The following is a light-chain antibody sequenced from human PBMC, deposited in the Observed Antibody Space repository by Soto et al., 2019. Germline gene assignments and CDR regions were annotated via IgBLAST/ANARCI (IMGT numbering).Light chain of an antibody. CDR1: TSNIGTNT. J-gene: IGLJ3*02. CDR3: AAWDDSVWV. CDR2: GNH. Sequence: QPVLTQPPSASGTLGQGVTISCSGSTSNIGTNTVNWYQQVPGTAPKVLIYGNHQRPSGVPDRFSGSKSGTSASLVISGLQSEDEADYYCAAWDDSVWVFGGGTQVTVL. V-gene: IGLV1-44*01.